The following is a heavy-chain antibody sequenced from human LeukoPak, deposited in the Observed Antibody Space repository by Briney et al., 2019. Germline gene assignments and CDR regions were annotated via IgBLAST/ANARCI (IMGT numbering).Heavy chain of an antibody. Sequence: PSGTLSLTCTVSGGSFSSSSYYWGWIRQPPGKGLEWIGSIYYSGSTYYNASLRSRVTISVDTSKNQFSLKLSSVTAADTAVYYCARHFDRDGYKSNAFDIWGQGTMVTVSS. CDR2: IYYSGST. J-gene: IGHJ3*02. V-gene: IGHV4-39*01. CDR1: GGSFSSSSYY. D-gene: IGHD5-24*01. CDR3: ARHFDRDGYKSNAFDI.